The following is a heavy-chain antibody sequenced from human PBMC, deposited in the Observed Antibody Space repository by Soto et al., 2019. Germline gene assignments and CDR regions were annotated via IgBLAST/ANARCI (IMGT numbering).Heavy chain of an antibody. V-gene: IGHV1-2*02. CDR2: INPNSGGT. Sequence: EASVKVSCKPSGYTFTGYYMPWVRQAPGQGREWMGWINPNSGGTNYAQKFQGRVTMTRDTSISTAYMELSSLISDDTAVYYCARDRIPPGAAAGSGYFQHWGQGTLVTVSS. J-gene: IGHJ1*01. D-gene: IGHD6-13*01. CDR3: ARDRIPPGAAAGSGYFQH. CDR1: GYTFTGYY.